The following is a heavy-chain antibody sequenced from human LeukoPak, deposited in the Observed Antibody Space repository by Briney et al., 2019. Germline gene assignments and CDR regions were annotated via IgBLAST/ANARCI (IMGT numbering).Heavy chain of an antibody. V-gene: IGHV1-69*04. J-gene: IGHJ5*02. Sequence: ASVKVSCKASGGTFSSYAISWVRQAPGQGLEWMGRIIPILGIANYAQKFQGRVTITADKSTSTAYMELSSLRSEDTAVYYCARGDCSGGSCYRTNWFDHWGQGTLVTVSS. CDR1: GGTFSSYA. D-gene: IGHD2-15*01. CDR2: IIPILGIA. CDR3: ARGDCSGGSCYRTNWFDH.